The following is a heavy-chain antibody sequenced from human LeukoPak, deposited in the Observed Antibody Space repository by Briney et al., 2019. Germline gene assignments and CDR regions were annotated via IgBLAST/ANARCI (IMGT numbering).Heavy chain of an antibody. Sequence: SETLSLTCTVSGGSISSGDYYWSWIRQPPGKGLEWMGYIYYSGSTYYNPSLKSRVAISVDTSKNQFSLKLSSVTAADTAVYYCARVLVRTYCHGSSWSGHYFDYWGQGTLVTLSS. J-gene: IGHJ4*02. CDR3: ARVLVRTYCHGSSWSGHYFDY. D-gene: IGHD6-13*01. CDR1: GGSISSGDYY. V-gene: IGHV4-30-4*01. CDR2: IYYSGST.